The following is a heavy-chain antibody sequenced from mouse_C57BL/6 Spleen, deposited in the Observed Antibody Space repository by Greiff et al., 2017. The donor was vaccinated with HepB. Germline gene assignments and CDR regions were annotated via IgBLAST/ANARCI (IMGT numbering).Heavy chain of an antibody. J-gene: IGHJ3*01. Sequence: VHVKQSGAELVRPGASVKLSCTASGFNIKDDYMHWVKQRPEQGLEWIGWIDPENGDTEYASKFQGKATITADTSSNTAYLQLSSLTSEDTAVYYCTPIYYGIPFAYWGQGTLVTVSA. CDR1: GFNIKDDY. V-gene: IGHV14-4*01. D-gene: IGHD2-1*01. CDR2: IDPENGDT. CDR3: TPIYYGIPFAY.